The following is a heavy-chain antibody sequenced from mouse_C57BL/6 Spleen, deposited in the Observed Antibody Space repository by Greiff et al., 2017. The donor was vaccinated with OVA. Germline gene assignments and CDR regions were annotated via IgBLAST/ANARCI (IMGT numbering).Heavy chain of an antibody. J-gene: IGHJ2*01. D-gene: IGHD4-1*01. CDR2: ISSGSSTI. CDR3: ARPLGNYFDY. V-gene: IGHV5-17*01. CDR1: GFTFSDYG. Sequence: EVHLVESGGGLVKPGGSLKLSCAASGFTFSDYGMHWVRQAPEKGLEWVAYISSGSSTIYYADTVKGRFTISRDNAKNTLFLQMTSLRSEDTAMYYCARPLGNYFDYWGQGTTLTVSS.